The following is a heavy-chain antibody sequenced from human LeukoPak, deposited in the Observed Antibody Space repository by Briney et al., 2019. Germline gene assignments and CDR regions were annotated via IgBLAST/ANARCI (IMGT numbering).Heavy chain of an antibody. CDR2: IYTSGST. Sequence: SETLSLTCTVSGGPISSYYWSWIRQPAGKGLEWIGRIYTSGSTNYNPSLKSRVTMSVDTSKNQFSLKLSSVTAADTAVYYCARDTMVRGVATGWYYYYYGMDVWGQGTTVTVSS. CDR3: ARDTMVRGVATGWYYYYYGMDV. J-gene: IGHJ6*02. CDR1: GGPISSYY. D-gene: IGHD3-10*01. V-gene: IGHV4-4*07.